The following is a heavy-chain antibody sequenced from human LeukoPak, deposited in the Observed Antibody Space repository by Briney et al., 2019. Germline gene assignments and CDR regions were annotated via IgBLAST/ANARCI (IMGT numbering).Heavy chain of an antibody. CDR1: GFTFSIYN. V-gene: IGHV3-21*01. CDR3: ARDGEAAGTEIDY. D-gene: IGHD1/OR15-1a*01. CDR2: ISASSSNI. Sequence: GGSLRLSCVASGFTFSIYNMNWVRQVPGKGLEWVSLISASSSNIYYAVSVKGRFNISRDNAKNSLDLQMNSLRVDDTAIYYCARDGEAAGTEIDYWGQGTLVTVSS. J-gene: IGHJ4*02.